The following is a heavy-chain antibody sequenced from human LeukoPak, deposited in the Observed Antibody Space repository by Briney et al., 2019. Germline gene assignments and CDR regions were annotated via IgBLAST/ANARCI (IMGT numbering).Heavy chain of an antibody. Sequence: GGSLRLSCAASGFTFSSYSMNWVRQAPGKGLEWVSYISSSSSTIYYADSVKGRFTISRDNAKNSLYLQMNSLRAEDTAVYYCARVGVVRGVYWGQGTLVTVSS. D-gene: IGHD3-10*01. V-gene: IGHV3-48*04. J-gene: IGHJ4*02. CDR3: ARVGVVRGVY. CDR2: ISSSSSTI. CDR1: GFTFSSYS.